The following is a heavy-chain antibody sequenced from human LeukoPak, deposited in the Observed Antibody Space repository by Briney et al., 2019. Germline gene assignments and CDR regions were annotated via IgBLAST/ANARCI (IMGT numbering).Heavy chain of an antibody. D-gene: IGHD6-13*01. V-gene: IGHV3-30*02. CDR3: AKLWDSSSWYYFDY. CDR2: IRYDGSNK. CDR1: GFTFSSYG. J-gene: IGHJ4*02. Sequence: GGSLRLSCAASGFTFSSYGMHWVRQAPGKGLEWVAFIRYDGSNKYYADSVKGRFTISRDNSKNTLYLQMNSLRAEDTAVYYCAKLWDSSSWYYFDYWGQGTLVTVSS.